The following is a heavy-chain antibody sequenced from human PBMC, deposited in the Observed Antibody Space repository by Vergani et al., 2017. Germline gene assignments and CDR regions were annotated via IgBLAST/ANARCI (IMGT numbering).Heavy chain of an antibody. CDR2: IKHSGST. Sequence: QVQLQQWGAGLLKPSETLSLTCAVYGGSFSGYYWSWIRQPPGKGLEWIGEIKHSGSTNYNPSLKSRVTISVDTSKNQFSLKLSSVTAADTAVYYCARGVAPFWSGYRNWFDPWGQGTLVTVSS. V-gene: IGHV4-34*01. CDR3: ARGVAPFWSGYRNWFDP. D-gene: IGHD3-3*01. CDR1: GGSFSGYY. J-gene: IGHJ5*02.